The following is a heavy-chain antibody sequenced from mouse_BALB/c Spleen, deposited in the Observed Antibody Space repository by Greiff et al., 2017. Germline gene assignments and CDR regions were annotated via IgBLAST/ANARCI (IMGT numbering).Heavy chain of an antibody. V-gene: IGHV2-6-7*01. Sequence: VPLQQSGPGLVAPSQSLSITCTVSGFSLTGYGVNWVRQPPGKGLEWLGMIWGDGSTDYNSALKFRLSISKDNSKSQVFLKMNSLLTADTARYYCARDRYRYDDENYALDYWGQGTSVTVSS. D-gene: IGHD2-14*01. CDR1: GFSLTGYG. CDR3: ARDRYRYDDENYALDY. J-gene: IGHJ4*01. CDR2: IWGDGST.